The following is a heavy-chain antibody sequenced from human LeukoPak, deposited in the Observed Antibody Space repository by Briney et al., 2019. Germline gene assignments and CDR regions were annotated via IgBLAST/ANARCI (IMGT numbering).Heavy chain of an antibody. Sequence: GGSLRLSCAASGFTFSSYWMHWVRQAPGKGLVWVSRINSDGSSITYADSVKGRFTISRDNAKNTLYLQMKSPRVEDTAVYYCAREGRVSGYDFDCWGPGTLVHVSS. J-gene: IGHJ4*02. V-gene: IGHV3-74*03. CDR1: GFTFSSYW. CDR2: INSDGSSI. CDR3: AREGRVSGYDFDC. D-gene: IGHD5-12*01.